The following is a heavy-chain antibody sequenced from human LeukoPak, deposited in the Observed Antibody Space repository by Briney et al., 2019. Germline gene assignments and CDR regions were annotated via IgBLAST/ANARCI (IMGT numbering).Heavy chain of an antibody. V-gene: IGHV3-23*01. CDR2: ISGSGGST. Sequence: SGGSLRLSCAASGFTFSSYAMSWVRQAPGKGLEWVSAISGSGGSTYSADSVKGRFTISRDNSKNTLYLQMNRLRAEDTAVYYCAKDGADYSVYRGYFDYRGQGTLVTVSS. CDR3: AKDGADYSVYRGYFDY. J-gene: IGHJ4*02. CDR1: GFTFSSYA. D-gene: IGHD4-11*01.